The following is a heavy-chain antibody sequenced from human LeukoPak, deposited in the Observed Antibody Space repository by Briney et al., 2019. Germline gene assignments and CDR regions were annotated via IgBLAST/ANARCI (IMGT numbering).Heavy chain of an antibody. V-gene: IGHV4-59*12. CDR3: ARANYGSGDPWFDP. D-gene: IGHD3-10*01. J-gene: IGHJ5*02. Sequence: PSETLSLTCTVSGGSISSYYWSWIRQPPGKGLEWIGYIYYSGSTNYNPSLKSRVTISVDRSENQFSLKLSSVTAADTAVYYCARANYGSGDPWFDPWGQGTLVTVSS. CDR1: GGSISSYY. CDR2: IYYSGST.